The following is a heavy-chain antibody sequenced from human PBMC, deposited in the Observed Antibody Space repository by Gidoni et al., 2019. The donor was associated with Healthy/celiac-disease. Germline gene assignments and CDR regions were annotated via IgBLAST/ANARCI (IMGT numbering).Heavy chain of an antibody. CDR1: GGSFSGYY. CDR3: AREGYCSSTSCSNWFDP. J-gene: IGHJ5*02. CDR2: IKHSGST. D-gene: IGHD2-2*01. Sequence: QVQLQQWGAGLLQPSETLSLTCAVYGGSFSGYYWSWIRQPPGKGLEWIGEIKHSGSTNYNPSLKSRVTISVDTSKNQFSLKLSSVTAADTAVYYCAREGYCSSTSCSNWFDPWGQGTLVTVSS. V-gene: IGHV4-34*01.